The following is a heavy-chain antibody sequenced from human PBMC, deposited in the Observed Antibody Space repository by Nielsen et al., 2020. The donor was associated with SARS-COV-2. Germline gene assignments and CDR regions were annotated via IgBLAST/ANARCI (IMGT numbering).Heavy chain of an antibody. CDR3: ARDLRTMITFGGAGIFNWFDP. V-gene: IGHV1-69*13. D-gene: IGHD3-16*01. CDR2: IIPIFGTA. CDR1: GGTFSSYA. J-gene: IGHJ5*02. Sequence: SVKVSCKASGGTFSSYAISWVRQAPGQGLEWMGGIIPIFGTANYAQKFQGRVTITADESTSTAYMELSSLRSEETAVYYCARDLRTMITFGGAGIFNWFDPWGQGTLVTVSS.